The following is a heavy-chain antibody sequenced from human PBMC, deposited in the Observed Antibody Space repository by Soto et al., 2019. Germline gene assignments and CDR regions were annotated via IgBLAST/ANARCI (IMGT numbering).Heavy chain of an antibody. CDR2: ISSSSSYI. V-gene: IGHV3-21*01. D-gene: IGHD3-10*01. CDR3: ARDRETMVRGVIRLTNYFDY. CDR1: GFTFSSYS. J-gene: IGHJ4*02. Sequence: GGSLRLSCAASGFTFSSYSMNWVRQAPGKGLEWVSSISSSSSYIYYADSVKGRFTISRDNAKNSLYLQMNSLRAEDTAVYYCARDRETMVRGVIRLTNYFDYWGQGTLVTVSS.